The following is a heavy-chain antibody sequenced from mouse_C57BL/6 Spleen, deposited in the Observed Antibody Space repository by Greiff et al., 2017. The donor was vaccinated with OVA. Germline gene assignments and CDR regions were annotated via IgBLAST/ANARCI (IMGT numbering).Heavy chain of an antibody. CDR3: ARDNNDYAWFAY. J-gene: IGHJ3*01. D-gene: IGHD2-4*01. Sequence: DVQLQESGPGLVKPSQSLSLTCSVTGYSITSGYYWNWIRQFPGNKLEWMGYISYDGSNNYNPSLKNRISITRDTSKNQFFLKLNSVTTEDTATYYCARDNNDYAWFAYWGQGTLVTVSA. CDR1: GYSITSGYY. CDR2: ISYDGSN. V-gene: IGHV3-6*01.